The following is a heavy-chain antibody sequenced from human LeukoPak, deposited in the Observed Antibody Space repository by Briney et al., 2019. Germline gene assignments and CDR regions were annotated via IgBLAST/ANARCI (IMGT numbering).Heavy chain of an antibody. D-gene: IGHD3-16*01. CDR2: MNPNSGNT. CDR1: GYTFTSYD. J-gene: IGHJ6*02. CDR3: ARGSLGGPNYYYYGMDV. V-gene: IGHV1-8*01. Sequence: ASVKVSCKASGYTFTSYDINWVRQATGQGLEWMGWMNPNSGNTGYAQKFQGRVTMTRNTSISTAYMELSSLRSEDTAVYYCARGSLGGPNYYYYGMDVWGQGTTVTVSS.